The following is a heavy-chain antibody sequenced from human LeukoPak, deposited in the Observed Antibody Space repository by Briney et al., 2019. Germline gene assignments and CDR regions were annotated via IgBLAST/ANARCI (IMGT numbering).Heavy chain of an antibody. V-gene: IGHV4-59*08. CDR3: ARQDGKVNSSGYYIDY. J-gene: IGHJ4*02. D-gene: IGHD3-22*01. CDR1: SDSISIYY. Sequence: SETLSLTCSVSSDSISIYYWTWIRQPPGKGLEWIGYIDHTGSTNYNPSLNSRVTISRDTSKNHFSLKLSSVTAADTAVYYCARQDGKVNSSGYYIDYWGQGTLVTVSS. CDR2: IDHTGST.